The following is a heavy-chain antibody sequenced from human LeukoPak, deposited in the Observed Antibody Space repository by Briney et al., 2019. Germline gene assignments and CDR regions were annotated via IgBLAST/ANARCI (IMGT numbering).Heavy chain of an antibody. CDR1: GSTFTNYW. V-gene: IGHV5-10-1*01. CDR2: IDPSDSYT. J-gene: IGHJ4*02. CDR3: ATGASKVTTDFANY. D-gene: IGHD4-17*01. Sequence: PGGSLKISCQASGSTFTNYWISWVRQLPGKGLEWMGRIDPSDSYTKYSPSFEGHVTISVDMSISTAFLQWHSLNASDRPLYYCATGASKVTTDFANYWGQGTQVAVSS.